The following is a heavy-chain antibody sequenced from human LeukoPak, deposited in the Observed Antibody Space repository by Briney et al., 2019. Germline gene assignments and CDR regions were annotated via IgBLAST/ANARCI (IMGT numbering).Heavy chain of an antibody. V-gene: IGHV4-59*01. J-gene: IGHJ4*02. CDR1: GVSISTYY. D-gene: IGHD1-26*01. CDR2: FSYSGST. CDR3: ARMYSGTSYYFDY. Sequence: SETLSLTCSVSGVSISTYYWIWIRQPPAKGLEWMGFFSYSGSTKYNPSLKSRVTMSVDTSKNQFSLEPNSVTAADTAVYYCARMYSGTSYYFDYWGQGTLVTVSS.